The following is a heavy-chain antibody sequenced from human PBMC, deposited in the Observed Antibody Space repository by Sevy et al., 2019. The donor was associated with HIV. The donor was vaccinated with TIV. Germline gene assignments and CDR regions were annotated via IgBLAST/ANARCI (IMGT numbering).Heavy chain of an antibody. CDR2: VFHSGST. CDR1: GYSITSGYL. Sequence: SETLSHTCAVSGYSITSGYLWGWIRQPPGKGLEWIGSVFHSGSTYYNPSLNSRVIISVDTSKNQFSLQLNSVTAADTAVYYCARHSHGSGTYYVPFDSWGQGTLVTVSS. D-gene: IGHD3-10*01. V-gene: IGHV4-38-2*01. J-gene: IGHJ4*02. CDR3: ARHSHGSGTYYVPFDS.